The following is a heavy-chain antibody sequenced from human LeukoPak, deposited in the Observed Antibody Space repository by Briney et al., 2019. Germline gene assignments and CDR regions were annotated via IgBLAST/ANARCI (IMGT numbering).Heavy chain of an antibody. CDR1: GYTFSGYY. V-gene: IGHV1-2*02. J-gene: IGHJ5*02. CDR2: INPNSGDT. D-gene: IGHD2-2*01. Sequence: GASVKVSCKASGYTFSGYYIHWVRQAPGQGLEWMGWINPNSGDTHYAQKFQGRVTMTRDTSSSTAYVDLNSLISDDTAVYYCARVQYQLLFEGNWLDPWGQGTLVTVSS. CDR3: ARVQYQLLFEGNWLDP.